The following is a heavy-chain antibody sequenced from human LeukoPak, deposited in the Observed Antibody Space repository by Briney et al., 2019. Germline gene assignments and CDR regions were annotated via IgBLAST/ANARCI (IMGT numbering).Heavy chain of an antibody. CDR2: IYYSGNT. J-gene: IGHJ4*02. D-gene: IGHD2-2*01. CDR3: ARVRYCSTNRCYDREFDN. CDR1: GGSISNYY. V-gene: IGHV4-59*01. Sequence: PSETLSLTCTVSGGSISNYYWSWIRPPPGKGLEWIGYIYYSGNTNYNPSLKSRVTISVGTSKNQFSLKLNSVTAADTAVYYCARVRYCSTNRCYDREFDNWGQGTLVTVSS.